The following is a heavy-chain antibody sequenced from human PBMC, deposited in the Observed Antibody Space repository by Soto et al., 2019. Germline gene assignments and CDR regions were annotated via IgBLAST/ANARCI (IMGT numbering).Heavy chain of an antibody. CDR1: GYTFTAYY. J-gene: IGHJ5*02. CDR3: ARGDFDSSANYYAGWFDP. Sequence: QVQLVQSGAEVKKPGASVKVSCKASGYTFTAYYMHWLRQAPGQGLEWMGWIKPNSGGTKYAQKFQGRVTMTNDTSISTAYMELSRLGSDDTAVYYCARGDFDSSANYYAGWFDPWGQGTLVTVSS. V-gene: IGHV1-2*02. D-gene: IGHD3-22*01. CDR2: IKPNSGGT.